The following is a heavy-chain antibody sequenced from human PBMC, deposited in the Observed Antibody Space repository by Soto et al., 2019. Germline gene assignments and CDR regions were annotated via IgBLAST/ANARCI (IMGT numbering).Heavy chain of an antibody. CDR1: GFTFSTYW. CDR2: IKDDGSDK. V-gene: IGHV3-7*01. CDR3: SRGGSESDY. J-gene: IGHJ4*02. Sequence: EVQLVESGGGLVQPGGSLRLSCAASGFTFSTYWMTWDRQAPGKGLEWVANIKDDGSDKNYVDSVKGRFTITRDNAKNSLYLQMNSLRVDDTALYYCSRGGSESDYWGQGTLVIVSS.